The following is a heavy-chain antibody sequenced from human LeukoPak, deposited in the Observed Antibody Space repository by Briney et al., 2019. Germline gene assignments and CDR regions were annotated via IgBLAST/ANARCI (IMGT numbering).Heavy chain of an antibody. CDR3: ARGGAPGYSTGWIDY. Sequence: PGGSLRLSCAASLLTLSSNYMRWVRQAPGNSLERVSVLYGAGSTYYAHSVKGRFTISRDNSKNTLFLHMNSLRGEDTRVYYCARGGAPGYSTGWIDYWDQGTLVTVSS. CDR2: LYGAGST. D-gene: IGHD6-19*01. V-gene: IGHV3-53*05. J-gene: IGHJ4*02. CDR1: LLTLSSNY.